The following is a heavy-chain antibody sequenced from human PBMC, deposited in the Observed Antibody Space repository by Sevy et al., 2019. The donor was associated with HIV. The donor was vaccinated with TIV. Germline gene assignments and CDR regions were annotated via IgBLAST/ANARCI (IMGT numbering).Heavy chain of an antibody. CDR1: GGTFSNYA. CDR2: IIPIFETP. J-gene: IGHJ4*02. Sequence: ASVKVSCKASGGTFSNYAISWVRQAPGQGLEWMGGIIPIFETPNYAQKFQDRVTITADESTCTVYMELSSLRSEDTAVYYCAREADYYGSGTYYVYFDYWGQGTLVTVSS. D-gene: IGHD3-10*01. CDR3: AREADYYGSGTYYVYFDY. V-gene: IGHV1-69*13.